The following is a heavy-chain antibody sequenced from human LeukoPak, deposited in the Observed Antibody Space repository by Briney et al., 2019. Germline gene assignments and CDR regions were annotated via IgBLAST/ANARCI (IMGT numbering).Heavy chain of an antibody. V-gene: IGHV1-18*01. Sequence: ASVKVSCKASGYNFRSYGISWVRQAPGQGLEWMGWSSGYNGDRNYAQKLQDRVTMTTETSTSTAYMELRSLRSDDTAVYYCARDFDCSGVGCHDFFDIWGQGTMVTVSS. J-gene: IGHJ3*02. D-gene: IGHD2-15*01. CDR3: ARDFDCSGVGCHDFFDI. CDR2: SSGYNGDR. CDR1: GYNFRSYG.